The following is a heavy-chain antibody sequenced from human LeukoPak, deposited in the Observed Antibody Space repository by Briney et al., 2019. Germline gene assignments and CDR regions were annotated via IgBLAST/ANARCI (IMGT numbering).Heavy chain of an antibody. D-gene: IGHD2-15*01. CDR3: ARKLVAASHFFDY. Sequence: SETLSLTCTVSGGSISSSSYYWGWIRQPPGKGLEWIGSIYYSGSTYYNPSLKSRVTISVDTSTNQFSLKLSSVTATDTAVYYCARKLVAASHFFDYWGQGTLVTVSS. J-gene: IGHJ4*02. CDR1: GGSISSSSYY. CDR2: IYYSGST. V-gene: IGHV4-39*07.